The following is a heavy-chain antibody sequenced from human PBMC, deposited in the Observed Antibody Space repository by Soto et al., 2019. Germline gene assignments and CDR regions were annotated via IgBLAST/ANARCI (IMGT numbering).Heavy chain of an antibody. CDR3: AMGYCSGGSCGFFDY. V-gene: IGHV1-69*13. CDR2: IIPIFGTA. D-gene: IGHD2-15*01. CDR1: GGTFSSYA. Sequence: SVKVSCKASGGTFSSYAIIWVRQAPGQGLEWMGGIIPIFGTANYAQKFQGRVTITADESTSTAYMELSSLRSEDTAVYYCAMGYCSGGSCGFFDYWGQGTLVTVSS. J-gene: IGHJ4*02.